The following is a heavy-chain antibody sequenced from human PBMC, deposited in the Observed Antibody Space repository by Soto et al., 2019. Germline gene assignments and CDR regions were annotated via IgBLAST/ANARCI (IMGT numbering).Heavy chain of an antibody. CDR1: GFTFSSYA. D-gene: IGHD3-22*01. V-gene: IGHV3-23*01. Sequence: EVQLLDSGGGLVQPGGSLRLSCAASGFTFSSYAMSWVRQAPGKGLEWVSAVSGSGGSTYYPDSVKGRFTISRDNSKNTLYLQMNSLRAEDTAVYYCAKDLYYDSTNYFDYWGQGTLVTVSS. J-gene: IGHJ4*02. CDR2: VSGSGGST. CDR3: AKDLYYDSTNYFDY.